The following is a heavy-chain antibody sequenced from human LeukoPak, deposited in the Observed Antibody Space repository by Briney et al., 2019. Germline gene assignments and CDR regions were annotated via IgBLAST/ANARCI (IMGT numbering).Heavy chain of an antibody. CDR1: GFTFSSYA. V-gene: IGHV3-23*01. CDR2: ISGSGGST. CDR3: AKDLPPHCIAARGFDQGCMDV. D-gene: IGHD6-6*01. Sequence: LAGGSLRLSCAASGFTFSSYAMSWVRQAPGKGLEWVSAISGSGGSTYYADSVKGRFTISRDNSKNTLYLQMNSLRAKDTAVYYCAKDLPPHCIAARGFDQGCMDVWGQGTTVTVSS. J-gene: IGHJ6*02.